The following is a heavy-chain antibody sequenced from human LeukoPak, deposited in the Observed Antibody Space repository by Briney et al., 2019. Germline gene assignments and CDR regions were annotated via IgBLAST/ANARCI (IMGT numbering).Heavy chain of an antibody. V-gene: IGHV3-23*01. J-gene: IGHJ4*02. CDR3: ANSIAAAGTFDY. Sequence: PGXSLRLSCAASGFTFSSYAMSWVRQAPGKGLEWVSSIIVSVGSTYSPDSLKGRFTISRDNSKNTLYLQMNSLRAKDTAVYYCANSIAAAGTFDYWGQGTLVTVSS. CDR2: IIVSVGST. D-gene: IGHD6-13*01. CDR1: GFTFSSYA.